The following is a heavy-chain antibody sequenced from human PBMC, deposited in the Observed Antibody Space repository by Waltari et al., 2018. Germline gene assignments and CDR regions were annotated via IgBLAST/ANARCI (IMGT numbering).Heavy chain of an antibody. CDR2: ISGSGGST. D-gene: IGHD2-8*01. CDR1: GFTFSSDA. CDR3: AKEMGASGPRGDDAFDI. J-gene: IGHJ3*02. V-gene: IGHV3-23*04. Sequence: EVQLVESGGGLVQPGGSLRLSCAAYGFTFSSDAMSWLRKAPGKGLEWVSAISGSGGSTYYADSVKGRFTISRDNSKNTLYLQMNSLRAEDTAVYYCAKEMGASGPRGDDAFDIWGQGTMVTVSS.